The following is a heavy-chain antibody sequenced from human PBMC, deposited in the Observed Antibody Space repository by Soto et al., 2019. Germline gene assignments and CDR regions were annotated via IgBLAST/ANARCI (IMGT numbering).Heavy chain of an antibody. J-gene: IGHJ5*01. CDR3: TRSLSVKSFDS. V-gene: IGHV4-59*01. Sequence: SETLSLTCTVSGGSISSYYWSWIRQPPGKGLEWIGYIYYSGSTNYNPSLKSRVTISVDTSKNQFSLKLSSVTAADTAVYYCTRSLSVKSFDSCGPAILVTLST. CDR1: GGSISSYY. CDR2: IYYSGST.